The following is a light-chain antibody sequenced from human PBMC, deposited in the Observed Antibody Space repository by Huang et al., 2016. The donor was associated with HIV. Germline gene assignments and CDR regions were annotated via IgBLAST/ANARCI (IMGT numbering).Light chain of an antibody. CDR3: QQYNDWPRT. V-gene: IGKV3-15*01. CDR1: QGVSNN. Sequence: EMVLTQSPDTLSVSPGERATLSCRASQGVSNNLAGYQQKPGQAPRLLIYAASSRVTGVPARFSVSGSETDFTLTIRSLQSEDVAVYFCQQYNDWPRTFGQGTNLEIK. CDR2: AAS. J-gene: IGKJ2*01.